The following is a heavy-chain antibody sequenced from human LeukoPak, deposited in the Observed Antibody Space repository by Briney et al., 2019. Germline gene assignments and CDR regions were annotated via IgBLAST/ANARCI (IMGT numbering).Heavy chain of an antibody. CDR1: GFTVSSNY. Sequence: GGSLRLSCAASGFTVSSNYMSWVRQAPGKGLEWVSVIYSGGSTYYADSVKGRFTISRDNSKNTLYLQMNSLRAEGTAAYYCARVSWTYYHDSSGSFFDYWGQGTLITVSS. V-gene: IGHV3-66*02. J-gene: IGHJ4*02. CDR3: ARVSWTYYHDSSGSFFDY. D-gene: IGHD3-22*01. CDR2: IYSGGST.